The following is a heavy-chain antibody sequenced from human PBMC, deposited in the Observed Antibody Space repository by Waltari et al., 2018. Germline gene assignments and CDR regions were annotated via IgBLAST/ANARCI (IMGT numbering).Heavy chain of an antibody. Sequence: VQLVQSGSELQTPGASVKVSCNASGYTFTSYALNWVRQAPGQGLEWMGWIKTKEGNATVARGCTGRFVYSLDTSVSTANLQISSLKAEDTAVDYCARVRGRPKTHFDYWGQGTLVTVSS. V-gene: IGHV7-4-1*02. J-gene: IGHJ4*02. CDR1: GYTFTSYA. CDR3: ARVRGRPKTHFDY. CDR2: IKTKEGNA.